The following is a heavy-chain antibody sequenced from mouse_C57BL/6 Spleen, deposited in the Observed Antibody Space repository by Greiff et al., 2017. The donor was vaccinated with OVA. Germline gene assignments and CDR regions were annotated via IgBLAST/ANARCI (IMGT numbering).Heavy chain of an antibody. V-gene: IGHV5-2*03. D-gene: IGHD1-1*01. CDR1: EYEFPSHD. CDR2: INSDGGST. CDR3: ARKSVDYGSSYWYFDV. J-gene: IGHJ1*03. Sequence: EVMLVESGGGLVQPGESLKLSCESNEYEFPSHDMSWVRKTPEKRLELVAAINSDGGSTYYPDTMERRFIISRDNTKKTLYLQMSSLRSEDTALYYCARKSVDYGSSYWYFDVWGTGTTVTVSS.